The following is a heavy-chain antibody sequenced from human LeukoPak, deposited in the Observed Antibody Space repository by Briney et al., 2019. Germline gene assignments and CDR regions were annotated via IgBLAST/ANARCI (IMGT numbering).Heavy chain of an antibody. V-gene: IGHV4-4*07. CDR2: IYTSGST. Sequence: SETLSLTCTVSGGSISSYYWSWIRQPAGKGLEWIGRIYTSGSTNYNPSLKSRVTMSVDTSKNQFSLKLSSVTAADTAVYYCARDLEGAARATEYAFDIWGQGTMVTVSS. D-gene: IGHD6-6*01. CDR1: GGSISSYY. CDR3: ARDLEGAARATEYAFDI. J-gene: IGHJ3*02.